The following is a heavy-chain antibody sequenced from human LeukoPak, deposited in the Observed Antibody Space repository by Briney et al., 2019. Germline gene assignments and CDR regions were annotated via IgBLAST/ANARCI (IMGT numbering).Heavy chain of an antibody. J-gene: IGHJ3*02. CDR1: GGSISNYY. V-gene: IGHV4-4*07. D-gene: IGHD3-16*01. Sequence: PSETLSLTCTVSGGSISNYYWSWIRQPAGKGLEWIGRIYAGGNTDHNPSLKSRVTMSVDSSKNQFSLRLRSVTAADTAVYYCARQLGAYSYPFDIWGQGTKVTVSS. CDR3: ARQLGAYSYPFDI. CDR2: IYAGGNT.